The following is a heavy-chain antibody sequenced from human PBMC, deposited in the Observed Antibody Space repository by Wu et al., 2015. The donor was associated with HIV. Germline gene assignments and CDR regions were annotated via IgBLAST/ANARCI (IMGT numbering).Heavy chain of an antibody. Sequence: QVQLVQSGNEVKRPGASVKVSCKTSGYRFTRFGITWVRQAPGQGLEWMGWITPYDDNTHYAQSFQDRVLMTTDTPTRTAYVELRGLRSDDTAVYYCARNYYDSNGVPLELDYWGQGTLVTVSS. J-gene: IGHJ4*02. D-gene: IGHD3-22*01. V-gene: IGHV1-18*01. CDR3: ARNYYDSNGVPLELDY. CDR1: GYRFTRFG. CDR2: ITPYDDNT.